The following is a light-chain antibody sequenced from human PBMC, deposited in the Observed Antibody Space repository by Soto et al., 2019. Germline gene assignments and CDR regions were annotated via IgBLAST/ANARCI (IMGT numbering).Light chain of an antibody. J-gene: IGKJ5*01. V-gene: IGKV3-20*01. CDR2: DTS. Sequence: EFVLTQSPGTLSLSPGERATLSCRASQSVSNSYVAWYQQKSGQAPRLIIYDTSSRVTGIPDRFSGSGSRKDFTLTISRLQPEYFAFFCRQRYGTSEIIFGQGTRLELK. CDR3: QRYGTSEII. CDR1: QSVSNSY.